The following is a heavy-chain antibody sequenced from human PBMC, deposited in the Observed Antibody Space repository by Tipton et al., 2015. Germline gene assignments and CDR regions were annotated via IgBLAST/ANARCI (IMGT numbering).Heavy chain of an antibody. D-gene: IGHD6-19*01. CDR3: ARTWRQGSVDNRFDP. J-gene: IGHJ5*02. CDR1: GASLNSGGYY. V-gene: IGHV4-61*08. CDR2: IHYSGKT. Sequence: TLSLTCTVSGASLNSGGYYWSWVRQPPGKGLEWIGYIHYSGKTYYNPSLKTRVIISLDTSRKQFSLRLSSVTAADTAVYYCARTWRQGSVDNRFDPWGQGTLVTVSS.